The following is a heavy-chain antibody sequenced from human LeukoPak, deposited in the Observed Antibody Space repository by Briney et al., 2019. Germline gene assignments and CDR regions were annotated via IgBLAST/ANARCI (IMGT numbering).Heavy chain of an antibody. CDR3: ARPVSSTSCCFDY. J-gene: IGHJ4*02. Sequence: ASVKVSCKASGYTFTGYYMHWVRQAPGQGLEWMGWINPNSGGTNYAQKFQGRVTMTRDTSISTAYMKLSRLRSDDTAVYYCARPVSSTSCCFDYWGQGTLVTVSS. CDR2: INPNSGGT. D-gene: IGHD2-2*01. CDR1: GYTFTGYY. V-gene: IGHV1-2*02.